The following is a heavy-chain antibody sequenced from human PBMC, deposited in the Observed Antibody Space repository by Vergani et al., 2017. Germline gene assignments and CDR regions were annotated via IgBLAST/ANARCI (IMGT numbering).Heavy chain of an antibody. Sequence: EVQLVESGGGLVQPGGSLRLSCAASGFTFSNYWMSWVRQAPGKGLEWVANIKQDGSEKYYVDSVKGRFTISRDNSKNTLYLQMNSLRAEDTAVYYCAKEGGQLRFLEWLLSYDYWGQGTLVTVSS. CDR2: IKQDGSEK. CDR3: AKEGGQLRFLEWLLSYDY. CDR1: GFTFSNYW. V-gene: IGHV3-7*03. D-gene: IGHD3-3*01. J-gene: IGHJ4*02.